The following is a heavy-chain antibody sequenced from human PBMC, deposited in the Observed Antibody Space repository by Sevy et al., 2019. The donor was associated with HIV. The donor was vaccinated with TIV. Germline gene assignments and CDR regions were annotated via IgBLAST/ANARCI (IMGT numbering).Heavy chain of an antibody. CDR2: FDPEDGEK. D-gene: IGHD3-22*01. CDR3: STTRDYYDSSGYPFDY. Sequence: ASVKVSCKVSGYTLTELSMHWVRQAPGKGLEWMATFDPEDGEKIYAQKFQGRVTMTEDTSTDTAYMELRSLRSEDTAVYYCSTTRDYYDSSGYPFDYWGQGTLVTVSS. V-gene: IGHV1-24*01. CDR1: GYTLTELS. J-gene: IGHJ4*02.